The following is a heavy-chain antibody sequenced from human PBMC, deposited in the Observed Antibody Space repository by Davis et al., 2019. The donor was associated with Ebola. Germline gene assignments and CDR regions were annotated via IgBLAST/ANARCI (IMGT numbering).Heavy chain of an antibody. D-gene: IGHD1-26*01. J-gene: IGHJ3*02. Sequence: SVKVSCKASGGTFSSYTISWVRQAPGQGLEWMGRIIPILGIANYAQKFQGRVTITADKSTSTAYMELSSLRSEDTAVYYCARAGPRDSGSFHDAFDMWGQGTMVTVSS. CDR3: ARAGPRDSGSFHDAFDM. CDR2: IIPILGIA. V-gene: IGHV1-69*02. CDR1: GGTFSSYT.